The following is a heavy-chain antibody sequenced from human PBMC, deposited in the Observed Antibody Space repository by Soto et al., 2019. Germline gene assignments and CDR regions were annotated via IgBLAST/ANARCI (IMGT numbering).Heavy chain of an antibody. J-gene: IGHJ3*02. D-gene: IGHD3-10*01. Sequence: EVQLVQSGAEVKKPGESLKISCKGSGYSFGYFWIAWVRQMPGKGLEWMGIVYPDDSDIRYSPSFPGQVTISADKPGSTAYPLLSTMRPWDTAISYCPKSLVGGGAIDIWGQGTVVTVSS. CDR1: GYSFGYFW. V-gene: IGHV5-51*01. CDR3: PKSLVGGGAIDI. CDR2: VYPDDSDI.